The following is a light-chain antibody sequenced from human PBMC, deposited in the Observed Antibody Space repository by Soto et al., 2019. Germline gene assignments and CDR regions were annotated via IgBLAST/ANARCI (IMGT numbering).Light chain of an antibody. CDR1: QSVNNNY. J-gene: IGKJ1*01. Sequence: EIVLMQSPGTLSLSPGEGATLSCRASQSVNNNYLAWYQQRPGQAPTVLIFDTSRRATGVPDRFSGSGSGTDFTLRISRVEPDDFAVYYCQYYDTSRTFAQGTRVEI. CDR3: QYYDTSRT. CDR2: DTS. V-gene: IGKV3-20*01.